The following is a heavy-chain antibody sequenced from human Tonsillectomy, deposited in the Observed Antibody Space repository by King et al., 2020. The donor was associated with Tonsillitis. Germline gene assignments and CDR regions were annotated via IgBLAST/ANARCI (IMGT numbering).Heavy chain of an antibody. V-gene: IGHV3-21*01. CDR3: ASARREFIDY. CDR2: ISSSSSYI. D-gene: IGHD2-21*01. Sequence: VQLVESGGGLVKPGGSLRLSCAASGFTFSSYSMNWVRQAPGKGLEWVSSISSSSSYIYYADSVKGRFTISRDNAKNSLYLQMNSLRAEDTAVYYCASARREFIDYWGQGTLVTVSS. J-gene: IGHJ4*02. CDR1: GFTFSSYS.